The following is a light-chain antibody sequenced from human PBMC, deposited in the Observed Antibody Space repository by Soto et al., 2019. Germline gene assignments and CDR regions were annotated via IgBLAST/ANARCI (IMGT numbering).Light chain of an antibody. CDR2: EGS. CDR3: CSYAGSSTYVV. V-gene: IGLV2-23*01. J-gene: IGLJ2*01. CDR1: SSDDGSYNL. Sequence: QSALTQPASVSGSPGQSITISCTGTSSDDGSYNLVSWYQQHPGKAPKLMIYEGSKRPSGVSNRFSCSKSGNTASLTISGLQAEDEADYYCCSYAGSSTYVVFGGGTKLTVL.